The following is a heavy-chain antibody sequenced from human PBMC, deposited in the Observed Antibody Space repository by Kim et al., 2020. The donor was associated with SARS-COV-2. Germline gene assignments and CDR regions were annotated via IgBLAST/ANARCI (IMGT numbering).Heavy chain of an antibody. CDR3: ARVPRLWFGELFKSDEV. D-gene: IGHD3-10*01. CDR2: TYYRSKWYN. CDR1: GDSVSSNSAA. Sequence: SQTLSLTCAISGDSVSSNSAAWNWIRQSPSRGLEWLGRTYYRSKWYNDYAVSVKSRITINPDTSKNQFSLQLNSVTPEDTAVYYCARVPRLWFGELFKSDEVWGQGTTVTVSS. J-gene: IGHJ6*02. V-gene: IGHV6-1*01.